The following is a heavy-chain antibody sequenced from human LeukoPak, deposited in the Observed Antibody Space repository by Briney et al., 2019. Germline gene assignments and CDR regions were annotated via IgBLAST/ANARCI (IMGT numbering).Heavy chain of an antibody. V-gene: IGHV4-61*05. CDR2: IYYSGST. CDR3: ARSGGSGWPYYYYYGMDV. D-gene: IGHD6-19*01. Sequence: SETLSLTCTVSGGSISSSSYYWGWIRQPPGKGLEWIGYIYYSGSTNYNPSLKSRVTISVDTSKNQFSLKLSSVTAADTAVYYCARSGGSGWPYYYYYGMDVWGQGTTVTVSS. J-gene: IGHJ6*02. CDR1: GGSISSSSYY.